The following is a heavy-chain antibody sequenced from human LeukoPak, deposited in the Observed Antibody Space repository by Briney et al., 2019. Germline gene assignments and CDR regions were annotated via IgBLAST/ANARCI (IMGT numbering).Heavy chain of an antibody. Sequence: SQTLSLTCTVSGGSISSGGYYWSWIRQPPGKGLEWIGEINHSGSTNYNPSLKSRVTISVDTSKNQFSLKLSSVTAADTAVYYCARSYYYDSSGYSPLGYWGQGTLVTVSS. CDR2: INHSGST. CDR1: GGSISSGGYY. CDR3: ARSYYYDSSGYSPLGY. J-gene: IGHJ4*02. D-gene: IGHD3-22*01. V-gene: IGHV4-30-2*01.